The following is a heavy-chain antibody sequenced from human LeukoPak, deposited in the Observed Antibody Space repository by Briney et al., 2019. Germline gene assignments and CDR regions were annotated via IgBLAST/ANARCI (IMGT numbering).Heavy chain of an antibody. CDR3: ARAYVALNYFDY. Sequence: SETLSLTCTVSGGSISSSSYYWGWIRQPPGRGLEWIGSIYYSRSTYYNPSLKSRVTLSVDTSKNQFSLKLSSVTAADTAVYYCARAYVALNYFDYWGQGTLVTVSS. CDR1: GGSISSSSYY. V-gene: IGHV4-39*07. J-gene: IGHJ4*02. CDR2: IYYSRST. D-gene: IGHD2-15*01.